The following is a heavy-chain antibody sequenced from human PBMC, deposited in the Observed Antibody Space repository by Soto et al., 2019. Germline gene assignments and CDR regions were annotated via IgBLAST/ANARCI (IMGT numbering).Heavy chain of an antibody. CDR1: GGTFSSYA. CDR3: ARSLLLCFGELSPYYGMEV. D-gene: IGHD3-10*01. CDR2: IIPIFGTA. J-gene: IGHJ6*02. V-gene: IGHV1-69*13. Sequence: ASVKVSCKASGGTFSSYAISWVRQAPGQGLEWMGGIIPIFGTANYAQKFQGRVTITADESTSTAYMELSSLRSEDTAVYYCARSLLLCFGELSPYYGMEVWGQGTTVTLSS.